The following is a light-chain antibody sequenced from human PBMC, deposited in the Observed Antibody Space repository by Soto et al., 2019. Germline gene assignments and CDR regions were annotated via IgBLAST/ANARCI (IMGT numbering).Light chain of an antibody. CDR3: QQNFNTPWT. CDR1: QTIKNY. J-gene: IGKJ1*01. CDR2: AAS. Sequence: DIQMTQSPSSLSASVGDRVTITCRASQTIKNYLNWYRQRPGKAPELLIYAASSLQSGVPSRFSGSGSGTDFTLTISSLQPEDFAAYYCQQNFNTPWTFGQGTKVDIK. V-gene: IGKV1-39*01.